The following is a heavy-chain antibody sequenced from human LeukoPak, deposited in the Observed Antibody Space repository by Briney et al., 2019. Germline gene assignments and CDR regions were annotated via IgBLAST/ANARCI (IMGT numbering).Heavy chain of an antibody. CDR3: ARLLSGN. J-gene: IGHJ4*02. V-gene: IGHV3-30*02. Sequence: AGGSLRLSCAASGFTFSSYGMHWVRQAPGKGLVGGAFIRYGGSSKYYADSVKGRFTISRDNSKNTLHLQMNSLRAEDTAVYYCARLLSGNWGQGTLVTVSS. D-gene: IGHD2-21*02. CDR2: IRYGGSSK. CDR1: GFTFSSYG.